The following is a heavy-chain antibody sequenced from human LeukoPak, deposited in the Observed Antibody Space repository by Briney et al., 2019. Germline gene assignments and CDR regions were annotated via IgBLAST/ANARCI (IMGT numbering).Heavy chain of an antibody. Sequence: GGSLRLSCAASGFTFSSYEMNWVRQAPGKGLEWVSYISSSGSTIYCADSVKGRFTISRDNAKNSLYLQMNSLRAEDTAVYYCARSYDVNLDYWGQGTLVTVSS. CDR1: GFTFSSYE. CDR3: ARSYDVNLDY. J-gene: IGHJ4*02. D-gene: IGHD1-1*01. V-gene: IGHV3-48*03. CDR2: ISSSGSTI.